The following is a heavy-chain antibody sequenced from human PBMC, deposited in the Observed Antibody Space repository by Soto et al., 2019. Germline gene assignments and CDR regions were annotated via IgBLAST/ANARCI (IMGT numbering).Heavy chain of an antibody. J-gene: IGHJ4*02. CDR1: GYTFTSYG. CDR3: ARSPQHYYDSWGTTAY. D-gene: IGHD3-22*01. CDR2: ISGFNGNT. Sequence: QVQLVQSGAEVKKPGASVKVSCKASGYTFTSYGVSWVRQAPGQGLEWMGWISGFNGNTNYAQKVQGRVIMTTDTSTSKAYMELRSQRSDGTAVYYCARSPQHYYDSWGTTAYWGQGTLVTVSS. V-gene: IGHV1-18*01.